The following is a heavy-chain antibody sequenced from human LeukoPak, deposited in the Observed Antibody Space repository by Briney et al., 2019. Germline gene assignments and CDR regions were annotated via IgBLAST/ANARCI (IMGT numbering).Heavy chain of an antibody. J-gene: IGHJ3*02. Sequence: GASVKVSCKVSGYTLTELSMHWVRQAPGKGLEWMGGLDPEDGETIYAQKFQGRVTMTEDTSTDTAYMEVSSLRSEDTAVYYCATDSRLTYYDFWSGPYDALDIWGQGTMVTVSS. D-gene: IGHD3-3*01. CDR1: GYTLTELS. CDR3: ATDSRLTYYDFWSGPYDALDI. CDR2: LDPEDGET. V-gene: IGHV1-24*01.